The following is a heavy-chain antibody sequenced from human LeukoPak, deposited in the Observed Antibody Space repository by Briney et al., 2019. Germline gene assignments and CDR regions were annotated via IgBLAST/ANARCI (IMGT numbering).Heavy chain of an antibody. J-gene: IGHJ4*02. CDR3: TRESIVGGTTLDY. CDR2: INPNSDAT. V-gene: IGHV1-2*02. Sequence: ASVKVSCKASGYTFTGNYMHWVRQAPGQGLEWMGWINPNSDATNYAQKFQGRVTVTRDTSISTAYMELSRLRSDDTAVYYCTRESIVGGTTLDYWGQGTLVTVSS. CDR1: GYTFTGNY. D-gene: IGHD1-26*01.